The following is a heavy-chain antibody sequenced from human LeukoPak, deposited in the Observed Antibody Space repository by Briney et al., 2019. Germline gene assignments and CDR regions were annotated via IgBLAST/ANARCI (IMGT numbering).Heavy chain of an antibody. Sequence: GGSLRLSCAASGFTFSSYGMSWVRQAPGKGLEWVSAIGGRDGSTYYADSVKGRFTISRDNSKNTLYVQMNSLRAEDTAVYYCARFGGSYSLPRIYYYYYGMDVWGQGTTVTVSS. J-gene: IGHJ6*02. V-gene: IGHV3-23*01. CDR1: GFTFSSYG. CDR2: IGGRDGST. D-gene: IGHD1-26*01. CDR3: ARFGGSYSLPRIYYYYYGMDV.